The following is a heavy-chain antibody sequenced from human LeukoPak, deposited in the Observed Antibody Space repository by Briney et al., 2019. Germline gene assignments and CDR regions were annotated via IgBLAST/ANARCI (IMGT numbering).Heavy chain of an antibody. CDR1: GYTFTSYD. J-gene: IGHJ6*03. V-gene: IGHV1-8*01. Sequence: ASVTVSCKASGYTFTSYDINWVRQATGQGLEWMGWMNPNSGNTGYAQKFQGRVTMTRNTSISTAYMELSSLRSEDTAVYYCARGPLLWFANYYYYYMDVWGKGTTVTISS. CDR3: ARGPLLWFANYYYYYMDV. CDR2: MNPNSGNT. D-gene: IGHD3-10*01.